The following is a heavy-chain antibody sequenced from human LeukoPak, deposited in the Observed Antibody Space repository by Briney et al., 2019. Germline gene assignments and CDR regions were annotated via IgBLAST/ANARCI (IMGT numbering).Heavy chain of an antibody. CDR3: AKDPPSEVAGTPLFDY. J-gene: IGHJ4*02. V-gene: IGHV3-53*01. CDR1: GFTVSSNY. D-gene: IGHD6-19*01. CDR2: IYSGGST. Sequence: GGSLRLSCAASGFTVSSNYMSWVRQAPGKGLEWVSVIYSGGSTYYTDSVKGRFTISRDNSKNTLYLQMNSLRAEDTAVYYCAKDPPSEVAGTPLFDYWGQGTLVTVSS.